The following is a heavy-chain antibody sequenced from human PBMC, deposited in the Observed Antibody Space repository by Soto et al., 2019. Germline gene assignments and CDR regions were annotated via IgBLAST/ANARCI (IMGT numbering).Heavy chain of an antibody. Sequence: PGGSLRLSCAASGFTFSSYAMHWVRQAPGKGLEWVAVISYDGSNKYYADSVKGRFTISRDNSKNTLYLQMNSLRAEDTAVYYCARSLFRQQLVPYYYYGMDVWGQGTTVTVSS. CDR1: GFTFSSYA. D-gene: IGHD6-13*01. V-gene: IGHV3-30-3*01. CDR3: ARSLFRQQLVPYYYYGMDV. J-gene: IGHJ6*02. CDR2: ISYDGSNK.